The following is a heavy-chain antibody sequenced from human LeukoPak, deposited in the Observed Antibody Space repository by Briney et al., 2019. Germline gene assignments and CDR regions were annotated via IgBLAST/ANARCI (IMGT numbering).Heavy chain of an antibody. CDR1: GFTFSSYG. CDR3: GRGSYLD. D-gene: IGHD1-26*01. CDR2: IRYDGSNK. J-gene: IGHJ4*02. Sequence: GGSLRLSCAASGFTFSSYGMHWARQAPGKGLEWVAFIRYDGSNKYYADSVKGRFTISRDNSKNTLYLQMSSLRVEDTAVYYCGRGSYLDWGQGTLVTVSS. V-gene: IGHV3-30*02.